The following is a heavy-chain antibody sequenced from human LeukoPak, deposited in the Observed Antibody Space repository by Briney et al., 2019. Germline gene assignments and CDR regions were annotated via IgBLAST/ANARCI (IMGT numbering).Heavy chain of an antibody. J-gene: IGHJ4*02. CDR2: INHSGST. CDR1: GGSFSGYY. D-gene: IGHD3-22*01. Sequence: KTSETLSLTCAVYGGSFSGYYWSWIRQPPGKGLEWIGEINHSGSTNYNPSLKSRVTISVDTSKNQFSLKLSSVTAADTAVYYCARVRTRKYYYDSSGLIYWGQGTLVTVSS. V-gene: IGHV4-34*01. CDR3: ARVRTRKYYYDSSGLIY.